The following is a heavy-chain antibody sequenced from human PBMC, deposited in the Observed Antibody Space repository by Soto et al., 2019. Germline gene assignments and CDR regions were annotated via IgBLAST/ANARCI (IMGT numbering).Heavy chain of an antibody. Sequence: GESLKISCKGSGYSFTSYWIGWVRQMPGKGLEWMGIIYPGDSDTRYSPSFQGQVTISADKSISTAYLQWSSLKASDTAMYHCARHRRIETAMVTASYGMDVWGQGTTVTVSS. CDR2: IYPGDSDT. J-gene: IGHJ6*02. CDR3: ARHRRIETAMVTASYGMDV. D-gene: IGHD5-18*01. CDR1: GYSFTSYW. V-gene: IGHV5-51*01.